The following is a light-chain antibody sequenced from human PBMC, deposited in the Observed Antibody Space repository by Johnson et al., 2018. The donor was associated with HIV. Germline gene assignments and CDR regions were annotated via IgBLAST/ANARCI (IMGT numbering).Light chain of an antibody. V-gene: IGLV1-51*01. Sequence: QSVLTQPPSVSAAPGQTVTISCSGSSSNVGSSFVSWYRQVPGTAPKLLIYDNNKRPSGIPGRFSGSKSGPSATLDITGLQTGDEADYYCGTWDSSLGAWVFGTGTKVTVL. CDR2: DNN. CDR1: SSNVGSSF. CDR3: GTWDSSLGAWV. J-gene: IGLJ1*01.